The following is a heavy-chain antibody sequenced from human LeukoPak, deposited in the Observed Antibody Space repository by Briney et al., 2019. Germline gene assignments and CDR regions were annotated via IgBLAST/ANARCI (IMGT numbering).Heavy chain of an antibody. CDR1: GFTFSSYS. Sequence: GGSLRLSCAASGFTFSSYSMNWVRQAPGKGLEWVSSIGSSSGYIYYADSVKGRFTTSRDNAKNSLYLQMNSLRAEGAAVYYCARGSPVDTGVGDYWGQGTLVTVSS. J-gene: IGHJ4*02. V-gene: IGHV3-21*01. CDR2: IGSSSGYI. CDR3: ARGSPVDTGVGDY. D-gene: IGHD5-18*01.